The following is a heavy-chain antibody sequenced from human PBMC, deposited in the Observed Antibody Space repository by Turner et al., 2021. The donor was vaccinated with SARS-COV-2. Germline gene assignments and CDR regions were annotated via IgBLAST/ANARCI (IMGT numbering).Heavy chain of an antibody. D-gene: IGHD5-18*01. CDR2: IYYSGIT. CDR3: ARLMDTAMDYNVIDF. V-gene: IGHV4-39*01. CDR1: GGSISSSTSY. J-gene: IGHJ6*02. Sequence: QLQLQESGQGLVKPSETLSLTCSVSGGSISSSTSYWGWIRQPPGKGLAWIGNIYYSGITYYNPSLKSRLTISVDTSKNQFSLKLSSVTAADTAVYYCARLMDTAMDYNVIDFWGQGTTVTVSS.